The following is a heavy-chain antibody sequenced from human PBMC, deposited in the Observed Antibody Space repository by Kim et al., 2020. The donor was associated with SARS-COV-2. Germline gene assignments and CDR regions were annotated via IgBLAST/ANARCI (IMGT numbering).Heavy chain of an antibody. J-gene: IGHJ3*02. V-gene: IGHV3-21*01. CDR3: ARRIAVAGDDVFDI. CDR1: GFTFSSFS. Sequence: GGSLRLSCAVSGFTFSSFSMNWVRQAPGKGLEWLSAISSSSSYVYYADSVKGRFTISRDNAKNSLYLQMNSLRAEDTAVYYCARRIAVAGDDVFDIWGQG. CDR2: ISSSSSYV. D-gene: IGHD6-19*01.